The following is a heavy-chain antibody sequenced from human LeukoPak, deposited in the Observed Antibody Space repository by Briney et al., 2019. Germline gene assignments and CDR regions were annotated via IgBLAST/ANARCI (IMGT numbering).Heavy chain of an antibody. CDR1: GFTFSNYM. Sequence: PGGSLRLSCAASGFTFSNYMMHWVRQAPGKGLVWVSRIKSDGITITYADSVKGRFIISRDNAKNTLYLQMNSLRAEDTAVYYCAREGGEHCSGGSCYSSPHDYWGQGTLVTVSS. CDR3: AREGGEHCSGGSCYSSPHDY. V-gene: IGHV3-74*01. J-gene: IGHJ4*02. D-gene: IGHD2-15*01. CDR2: IKSDGITI.